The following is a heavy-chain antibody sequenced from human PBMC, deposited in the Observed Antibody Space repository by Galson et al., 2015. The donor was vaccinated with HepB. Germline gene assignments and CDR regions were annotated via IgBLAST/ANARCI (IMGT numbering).Heavy chain of an antibody. CDR3: AKDRRGYSYIFDY. D-gene: IGHD5-18*01. CDR2: ISYDGSNK. CDR1: GFTFSSCG. V-gene: IGHV3-30*18. J-gene: IGHJ4*02. Sequence: SLRLSCAASGFTFSSCGTHWVRQAPGKGLEWVAVISYDGSNKYYADSVKGRFTISRDNSKNTLYLQMNSLRAEDTAVYYCAKDRRGYSYIFDYWGQGTLVTVSS.